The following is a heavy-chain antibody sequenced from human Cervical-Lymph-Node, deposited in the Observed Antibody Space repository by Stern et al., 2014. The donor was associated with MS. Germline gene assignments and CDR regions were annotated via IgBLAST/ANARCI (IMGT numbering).Heavy chain of an antibody. CDR3: AIPARDY. CDR2: IYYRGTT. CDR1: GGSISSSSYY. D-gene: IGHD2-15*01. Sequence: QLQLQESGPGLVKPSETLSLTCTVSGGSISSSSYYWGWIRQPPGKGWEWFGSIYYRGTTYNTPSLKSRVTISVDPSKNQFSLKLSSVTAADTAVYYCAIPARDYWGQGTLVTVSS. V-gene: IGHV4-39*01. J-gene: IGHJ4*02.